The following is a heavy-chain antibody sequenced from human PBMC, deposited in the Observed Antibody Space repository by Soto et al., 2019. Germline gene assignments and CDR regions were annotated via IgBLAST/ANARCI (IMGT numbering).Heavy chain of an antibody. CDR1: GFTFRSFT. D-gene: IGHD6-25*01. CDR3: TRDATRDNSGHGWLKP. CDR2: ISSNSSYI. J-gene: IGHJ5*02. V-gene: IGHV3-21*01. Sequence: GGSLSLSCAASGFTFRSFTMNWVRQAPGKGLEWVSTISSNSSYIYYTDALRGRFTISRDNAKKSLHLQMNSLRAEYTAVYYCTRDATRDNSGHGWLKPCGQGT.